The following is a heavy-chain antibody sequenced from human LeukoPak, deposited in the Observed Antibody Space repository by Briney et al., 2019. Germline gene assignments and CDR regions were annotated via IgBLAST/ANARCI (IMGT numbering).Heavy chain of an antibody. CDR2: IIPIFGTA. CDR1: GGTFSSYA. Sequence: TVKVSCKASGGTFSSYAISWVRQAPGQGLEWMGGIIPIFGTANYAQKFQGRVTITADESTSTAYMELSSLRSEDTAVYYCARCLTMVRGVYNWFDPWGQGTLVTVSS. CDR3: ARCLTMVRGVYNWFDP. D-gene: IGHD3-10*01. V-gene: IGHV1-69*13. J-gene: IGHJ5*02.